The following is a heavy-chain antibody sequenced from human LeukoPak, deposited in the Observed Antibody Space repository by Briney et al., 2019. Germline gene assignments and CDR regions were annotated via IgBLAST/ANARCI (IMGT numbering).Heavy chain of an antibody. D-gene: IGHD3-9*01. CDR1: GFTFSSYW. J-gene: IGHJ4*02. CDR2: INSDGSST. Sequence: GGSLRLSCAASGFTFSSYWMHWVRQAPGKGLVWVSRINSDGSSTSYADSVKGRFTISRDNAKNTLYLQMNSLRAEDTAVYYCASKGYYDILTGYDPFDYWGQGTLVTVSS. V-gene: IGHV3-74*01. CDR3: ASKGYYDILTGYDPFDY.